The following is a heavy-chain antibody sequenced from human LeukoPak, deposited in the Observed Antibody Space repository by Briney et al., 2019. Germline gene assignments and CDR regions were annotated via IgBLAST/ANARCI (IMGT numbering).Heavy chain of an antibody. CDR1: GFTFSNSW. V-gene: IGHV3-30*03. J-gene: IGHJ4*02. Sequence: GGSLRLSCAASGFTFSNSWLHWVRQAPGKGLEWVAIISNDGSRKYYAHSVEGRFTISRDNSKNTLYLQMDSLRAEDTAAYYCARDRAWNYFDYWGQGTLVTVSS. D-gene: IGHD3-3*01. CDR3: ARDRAWNYFDY. CDR2: ISNDGSRK.